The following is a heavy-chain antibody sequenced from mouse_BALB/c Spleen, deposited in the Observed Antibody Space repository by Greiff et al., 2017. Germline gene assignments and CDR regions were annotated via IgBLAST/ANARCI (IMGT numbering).Heavy chain of an antibody. CDR2: INPSNGGT. D-gene: IGHD1-1*01. J-gene: IGHJ4*01. Sequence: QVQLQQSGAELVKPGASVKLSCKASGYTFTSYYMYWVKQRPGQGLEWIGEINPSNGGTNFNEKFKSKATLTVDKSSSTAYMQLSSLTSEDSAVYYCTRDFIYYYGSRAMDYWGQGTSVTVSS. V-gene: IGHV1S81*02. CDR1: GYTFTSYY. CDR3: TRDFIYYYGSRAMDY.